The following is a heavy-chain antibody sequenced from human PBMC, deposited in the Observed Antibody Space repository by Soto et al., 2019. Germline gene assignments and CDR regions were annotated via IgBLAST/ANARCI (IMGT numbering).Heavy chain of an antibody. CDR2: SSSGSNTI. J-gene: IGHJ4*02. Sequence: EVQLVESGGGLVQMGGSLRLSCAASGFTFNSYNMNWVRQAPGRWLEWVSYSSSGSNTIYYADSVKGRFTVSRDSAQNSLYLQMNSLTAEDTAVYYCARGVGALLYSDFWGQGTLVTVSS. D-gene: IGHD1-26*01. CDR1: GFTFNSYN. CDR3: ARGVGALLYSDF. V-gene: IGHV3-48*01.